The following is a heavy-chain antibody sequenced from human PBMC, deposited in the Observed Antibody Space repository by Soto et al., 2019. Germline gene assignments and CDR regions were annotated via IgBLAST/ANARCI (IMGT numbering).Heavy chain of an antibody. D-gene: IGHD4-17*01. V-gene: IGHV1-18*01. CDR3: AIADYGDDDY. J-gene: IGHJ4*02. CDR2: IKAYSGNT. CDR1: GYTFTTST. Sequence: QLQLVQSGAEAKKPGASVKVSCKASGYTFTTSTISWVRQAPGQGLEWMGWIKAYSGNTNYAQKIQGRVTMTTDTSTNTAYMALRSLTTADPAIYYCAIADYGDDDYWGQGTLATVSS.